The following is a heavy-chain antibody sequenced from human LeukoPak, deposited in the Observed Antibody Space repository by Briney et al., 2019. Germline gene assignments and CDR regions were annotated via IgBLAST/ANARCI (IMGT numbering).Heavy chain of an antibody. Sequence: SETLSLTCTVSGGSISSSSYYWGWIRQPPGKGLEWIGSIYYSGSTYYNPSLKSRVTISVDTSKNQFSLKLSSVTAADTAVYYCARRGYSSGWGRQYFQHWGQGTLVTVSS. D-gene: IGHD6-19*01. V-gene: IGHV4-39*07. CDR1: GGSISSSSYY. CDR2: IYYSGST. CDR3: ARRGYSSGWGRQYFQH. J-gene: IGHJ1*01.